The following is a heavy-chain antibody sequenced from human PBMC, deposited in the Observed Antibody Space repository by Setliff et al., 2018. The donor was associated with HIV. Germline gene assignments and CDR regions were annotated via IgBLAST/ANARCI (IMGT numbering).Heavy chain of an antibody. J-gene: IGHJ4*02. V-gene: IGHV3-48*01. CDR1: GFTFGDHG. CDR2: ISTGTNLM. Sequence: GGSLRLSCAASGFTFGDHGVNWVRQAPGKGLEWVSYISTGTNLMYYADSVKGRFTISRDNAKNSLYLHMNGLRADDTAVYYCARASWGNYYNSSGYSDYWGQGTLVTVSS. D-gene: IGHD3-22*01. CDR3: ARASWGNYYNSSGYSDY.